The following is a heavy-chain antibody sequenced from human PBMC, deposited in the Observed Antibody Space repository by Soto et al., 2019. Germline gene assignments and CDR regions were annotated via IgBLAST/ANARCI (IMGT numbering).Heavy chain of an antibody. CDR2: ISSSSSYI. Sequence: GGSLRLSCAASGFTFSSYGMNWVRQAPGKGLEWVSSISSSSSYIYYADSVKGRFTISRDNAKNSLYLQMNSLRAEDTAVYYCARGGPTRDFWSGYSTRYYYYGMDVWGQGTTVTVSS. J-gene: IGHJ6*02. V-gene: IGHV3-21*01. D-gene: IGHD3-3*01. CDR1: GFTFSSYG. CDR3: ARGGPTRDFWSGYSTRYYYYGMDV.